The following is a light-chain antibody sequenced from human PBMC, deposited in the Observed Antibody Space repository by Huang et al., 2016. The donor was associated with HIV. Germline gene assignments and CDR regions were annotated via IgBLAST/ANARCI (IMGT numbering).Light chain of an antibody. CDR3: QQYDNLPSLT. J-gene: IGKJ4*01. CDR2: DAS. Sequence: DIQMTQSPSSLSASVGDRVTITCQASQDISNYLNWYQQKPGKAPKLLIYDASNLEKGVPSRFSGSGCGTDFTFTISSLQPEDIATYYCQQYDNLPSLTFGGGTKVEIK. CDR1: QDISNY. V-gene: IGKV1-33*01.